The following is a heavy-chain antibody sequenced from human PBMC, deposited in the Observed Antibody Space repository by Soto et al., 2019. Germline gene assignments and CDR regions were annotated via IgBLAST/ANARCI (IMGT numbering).Heavy chain of an antibody. V-gene: IGHV3-23*01. D-gene: IGHD3-22*01. CDR1: GFTFSSYA. CDR2: ISGSGGST. CDR3: AKVRGFASSSGSPLDY. J-gene: IGHJ4*02. Sequence: GGSLRLSCAASGFTFSSYAMSWVRQAPGKGLEWVSAISGSGGSTYYADSVKGRFTISRDNSKNTLYLQMNSLRAEDTAVYYCAKVRGFASSSGSPLDYWGQGTLVTVSS.